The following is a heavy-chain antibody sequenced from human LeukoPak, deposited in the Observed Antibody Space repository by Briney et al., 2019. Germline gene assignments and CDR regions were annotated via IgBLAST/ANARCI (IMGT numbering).Heavy chain of an antibody. J-gene: IGHJ4*02. CDR1: GYTFTSYY. Sequence: ASVKVSCKASGYTFTSYYMHWVRQAPGQGLEWMGWINPNSGGTNYAQKFQGRVTMTRDTSISTAYMELSRLRSDDTAVYYCARDRAYYYGSGSYGYWGQGTLVTVSS. V-gene: IGHV1-2*02. D-gene: IGHD3-10*01. CDR3: ARDRAYYYGSGSYGY. CDR2: INPNSGGT.